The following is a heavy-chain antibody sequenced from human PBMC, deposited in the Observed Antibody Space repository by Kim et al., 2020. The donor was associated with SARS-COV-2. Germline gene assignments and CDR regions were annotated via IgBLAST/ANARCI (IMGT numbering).Heavy chain of an antibody. Sequence: GGSLRLSCAASGFTFSSYAMHWVRQAPGKGLEWVAVISYDGSNKYYADSVKGRFTISRDNSKNTLYLQMNSLRAEDTAVYYCARAMIVVAPIDYWGQGTLVTVSS. CDR2: ISYDGSNK. J-gene: IGHJ4*02. V-gene: IGHV3-30*04. D-gene: IGHD3-22*01. CDR1: GFTFSSYA. CDR3: ARAMIVVAPIDY.